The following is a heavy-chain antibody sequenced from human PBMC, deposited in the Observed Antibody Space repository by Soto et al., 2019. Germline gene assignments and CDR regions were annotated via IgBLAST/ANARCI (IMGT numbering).Heavy chain of an antibody. Sequence: SETLSLTCTVSGGSISSYYWSWIRQPPGKGLEWIGYIYYSGSTNYNPSLKSRVTISVDTSKNQFSLKLSSVTAADTAVYYCAHIMEAADPFQYYYYYMDVWGKGTTVTVSS. J-gene: IGHJ6*03. D-gene: IGHD6-13*01. CDR3: AHIMEAADPFQYYYYYMDV. V-gene: IGHV4-59*01. CDR2: IYYSGST. CDR1: GGSISSYY.